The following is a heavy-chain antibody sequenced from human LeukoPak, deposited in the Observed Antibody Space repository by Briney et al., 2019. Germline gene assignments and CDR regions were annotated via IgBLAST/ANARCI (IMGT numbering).Heavy chain of an antibody. D-gene: IGHD4-17*01. J-gene: IGHJ4*02. CDR3: ARASGDYLVDY. CDR2: ISSSSNYI. CDR1: GFTFRSYT. V-gene: IGHV3-21*06. Sequence: PGGSLRLSCAASGFTFRSYTMKWVRQATGKGLEWVSSISSSSNYIFYADSVKGRFTISRDNAKNLLYLQMNSLRAEDTAVYYCARASGDYLVDYWGQGTLVTVSS.